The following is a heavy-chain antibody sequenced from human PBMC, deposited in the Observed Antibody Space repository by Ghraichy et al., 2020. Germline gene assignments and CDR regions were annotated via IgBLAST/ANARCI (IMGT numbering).Heavy chain of an antibody. CDR3: TRVPAARTNYYYYGMDV. D-gene: IGHD2-2*01. CDR1: GFTFGDYA. J-gene: IGHJ6*02. CDR2: IRSKAYGGTT. Sequence: GGSLRLSCTASGFTFGDYAMSWFRQAPGKGLEWVGFIRSKAYGGTTEYAASVKGRFTISRDDSKSIAYLQMNSLKTEDTAVYYCTRVPAARTNYYYYGMDVWGQGTTVTVSS. V-gene: IGHV3-49*03.